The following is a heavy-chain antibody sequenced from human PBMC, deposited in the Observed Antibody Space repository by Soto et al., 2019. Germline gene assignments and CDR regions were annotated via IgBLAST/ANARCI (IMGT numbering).Heavy chain of an antibody. CDR3: LRFRYNWNGNYDF. CDR2: IIPILGIA. D-gene: IGHD1-1*01. J-gene: IGHJ4*02. CDR1: GGTFSRYT. Sequence: SSVKVSCTASGGTFSRYTISWVRQAPGQGLEWMGRIIPILGIANYAQKFQGRVTITADKSTSTAYMELSSLRSEDTAVYYCLRFRYNWNGNYDFWGQGTLVTVSS. V-gene: IGHV1-69*02.